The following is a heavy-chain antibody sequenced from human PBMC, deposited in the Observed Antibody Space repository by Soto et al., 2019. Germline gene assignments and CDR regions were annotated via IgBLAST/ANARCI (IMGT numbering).Heavy chain of an antibody. V-gene: IGHV3-23*01. J-gene: IGHJ4*02. CDR3: AKARDGYNRPTTDY. Sequence: EVQLLESGGGLVQPGGSLRLSCAASGFTFSSYAMSWVRQAPGKGLEWVSAISGSGGSTYYADSVKGRFTISRDNSKNTLYLPMNSLRAEDTAVYYCAKARDGYNRPTTDYWGQGTLVTVSS. CDR1: GFTFSSYA. D-gene: IGHD5-12*01. CDR2: ISGSGGST.